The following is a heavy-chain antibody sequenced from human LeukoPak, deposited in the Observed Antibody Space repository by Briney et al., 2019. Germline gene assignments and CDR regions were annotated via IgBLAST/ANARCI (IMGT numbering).Heavy chain of an antibody. D-gene: IGHD3-10*01. J-gene: IGHJ4*02. CDR3: AKELGFYFGSGSYIDY. CDR1: GFTFSSYA. Sequence: PGRSLRLSCAASGFTFSSYAMTWVHQAPGKGLEWVSVISGNGGSTYSADSVKGRFTISRDNSKNTLFLQMDSLRADDTAVYYCAKELGFYFGSGSYIDYWGQGTLVTVSS. CDR2: ISGNGGST. V-gene: IGHV3-23*01.